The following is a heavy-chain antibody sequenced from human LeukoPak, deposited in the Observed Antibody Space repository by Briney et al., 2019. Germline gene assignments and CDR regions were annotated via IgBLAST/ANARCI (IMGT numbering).Heavy chain of an antibody. CDR3: ARDLRGAYYYYYGMDV. V-gene: IGHV3-7*03. CDR2: IKQDGSEK. J-gene: IGHJ6*02. D-gene: IGHD2-15*01. Sequence: GGSLRLSCAASGFTFSSYWMSWVRQAPGKGLEWVANIKQDGSEKYYVDSVKGRFTISRDNATNSLYLQMNSLRAEDTAVYYCARDLRGAYYYYYGMDVWGQGTTVTVSS. CDR1: GFTFSSYW.